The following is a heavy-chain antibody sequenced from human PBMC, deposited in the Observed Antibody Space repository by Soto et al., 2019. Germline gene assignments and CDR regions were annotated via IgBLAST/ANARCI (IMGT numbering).Heavy chain of an antibody. CDR2: ILVGSGQT. D-gene: IGHD3-22*01. CDR1: GATFISST. V-gene: IGHV1-58*01. CDR3: AALSSGYYRVFDY. Sequence: SVKVSCKASGATFISSTVNWVRQARGQPPEWIGWILVGSGQTNSAQKFQGRVAITRDMSTYTAYLELNSLRSDDSAVYYCAALSSGYYRVFDYWGQGTPVTVSS. J-gene: IGHJ4*02.